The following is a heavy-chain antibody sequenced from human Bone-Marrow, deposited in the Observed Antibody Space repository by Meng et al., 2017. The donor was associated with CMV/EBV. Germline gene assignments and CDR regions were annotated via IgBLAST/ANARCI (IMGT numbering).Heavy chain of an antibody. Sequence: GESLKISCAASGFTFSSYAMHWVRQAPGKGLEWVAVISYDGSNKYYADSVKGRFTISRDNSKNTLYLQMNSLRADDTAVYYCAREAGFEMFDYWGHGKLVTFSS. D-gene: IGHD2-15*01. V-gene: IGHV3-30*04. CDR2: ISYDGSNK. CDR1: GFTFSSYA. J-gene: IGHJ4*01. CDR3: AREAGFEMFDY.